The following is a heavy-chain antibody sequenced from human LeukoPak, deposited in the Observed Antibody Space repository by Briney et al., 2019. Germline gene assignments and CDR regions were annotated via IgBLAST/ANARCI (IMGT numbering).Heavy chain of an antibody. CDR1: GFTFSDYF. D-gene: IGHD4-17*01. J-gene: IGHJ4*02. CDR2: ISGRGNYV. CDR3: AKKILRCLDY. V-gene: IGHV3-11*03. Sequence: PGGSLRLSCAASGFTFSDYFMSWVRQAPGKGLEWLSYISGRGNYVDYAESLKGRITISRDNSKNTLYLQMNSLRAEDTAVYYCAKKILRCLDYWGQGTLVTVSS.